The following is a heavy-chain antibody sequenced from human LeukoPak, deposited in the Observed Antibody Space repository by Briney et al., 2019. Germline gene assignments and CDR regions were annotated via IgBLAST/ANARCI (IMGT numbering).Heavy chain of an antibody. CDR3: ASSGCCDSWSGTN. CDR2: ISYDGSNK. CDR1: GFTFSSYG. Sequence: PGRSLRLSCAASGFTFSSYGMHWVRQAPGKGLEWVAVISYDGSNKYYADSVKGRFTISRDNSKNTLYLQMNSLRAEDTAVYYCASSGCCDSWSGTNWGQGTLVTVSS. J-gene: IGHJ4*02. V-gene: IGHV3-30*03. D-gene: IGHD3-3*01.